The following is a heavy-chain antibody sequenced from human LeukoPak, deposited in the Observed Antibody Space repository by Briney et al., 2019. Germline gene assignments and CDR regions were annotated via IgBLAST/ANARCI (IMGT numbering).Heavy chain of an antibody. J-gene: IGHJ5*02. Sequence: PSETLSLTCTVSGVSISNYYWSWIRQPAGMGLEWVGRIHNSGTTNYNPSLKSRVTVSLDTSKHQFSLTLTSLTAADTAVYYCSRDLSTAPYNWFDPWGQGTLVTVSS. V-gene: IGHV4-4*07. D-gene: IGHD2-2*01. CDR3: SRDLSTAPYNWFDP. CDR1: GVSISNYY. CDR2: IHNSGTT.